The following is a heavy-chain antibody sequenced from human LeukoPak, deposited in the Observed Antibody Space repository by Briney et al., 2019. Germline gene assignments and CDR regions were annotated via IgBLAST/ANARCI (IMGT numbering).Heavy chain of an antibody. V-gene: IGHV1-2*02. CDR2: INPNSGGT. Sequence: ASVKVSCKASGYTLTGYYMHWVRQAPGQGLEWMGWINPNSGGTNYAQKFQGRVTMTRDTSINTAYMELSRLESDDSAVYYCARGGAGRNDYWGQGTLVTVSS. CDR1: GYTLTGYY. J-gene: IGHJ4*02. CDR3: ARGGAGRNDY. D-gene: IGHD1-1*01.